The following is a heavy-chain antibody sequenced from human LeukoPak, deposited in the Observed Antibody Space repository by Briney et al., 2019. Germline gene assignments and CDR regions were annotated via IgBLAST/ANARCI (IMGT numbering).Heavy chain of an antibody. CDR3: ARDRGYCSGGSCPHFDY. CDR2: INPNSGGT. D-gene: IGHD2-15*01. Sequence: GASVKVSCKASGYTFTGYYMHWVRQAPGQGLEWMGWINPNSGGTNYAQKFQGRVTMTRDTSISTAYMELSRLRSDDTAVYYCARDRGYCSGGSCPHFDYWGQGTLVTVSS. CDR1: GYTFTGYY. V-gene: IGHV1-2*02. J-gene: IGHJ4*02.